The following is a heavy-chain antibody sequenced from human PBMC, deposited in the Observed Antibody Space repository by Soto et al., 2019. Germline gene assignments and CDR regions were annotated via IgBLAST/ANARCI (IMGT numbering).Heavy chain of an antibody. D-gene: IGHD6-13*01. Sequence: SETLSLTCAVSGGSISSANWWSWVRQPPGKGLEWIGEMYHSGTTYYNPSLESRLTISVDKSKNQFSLKLSSVTAADTAVYYCARVSSSWGLVNYFDYWGQGTLVTVSS. V-gene: IGHV4-4*02. CDR3: ARVSSSWGLVNYFDY. CDR1: GGSISSANW. J-gene: IGHJ4*02. CDR2: MYHSGTT.